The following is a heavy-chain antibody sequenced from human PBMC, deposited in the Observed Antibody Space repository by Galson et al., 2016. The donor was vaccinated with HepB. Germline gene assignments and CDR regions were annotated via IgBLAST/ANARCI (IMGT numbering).Heavy chain of an antibody. CDR1: GGDFSTYT. CDR3: ASNYNDYWNAPAAS. D-gene: IGHD3-3*01. Sequence: SVKVSCKASGGDFSTYTTTWVRQGPGQGLEWMGGVIPILGALNFAQRFQGRVAINADESTKTVYMELSSLRSEDTAVYFCASNYNDYWNAPAASWGQGTLVSVSS. V-gene: IGHV1-69*13. CDR2: VIPILGAL. J-gene: IGHJ4*02.